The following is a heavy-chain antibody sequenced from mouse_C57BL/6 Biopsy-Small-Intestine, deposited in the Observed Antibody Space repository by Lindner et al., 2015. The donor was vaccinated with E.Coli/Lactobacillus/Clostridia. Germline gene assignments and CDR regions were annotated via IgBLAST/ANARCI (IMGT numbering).Heavy chain of an antibody. J-gene: IGHJ2*01. CDR1: GFTFSSYA. CDR2: ISDGGSYT. Sequence: VQLQESGGGLVKPGGSLKLSCAASGFTFSSYAMSWVRQTPEKRLEWVATISDGGSYTYYPGNVKGRFTISRDNAKNNLYLQMSHLKSEDTAMYYCAREFLGRDGYWGQGTTLTVSS. D-gene: IGHD4-1*01. CDR3: AREFLGRDGY. V-gene: IGHV5-4*01.